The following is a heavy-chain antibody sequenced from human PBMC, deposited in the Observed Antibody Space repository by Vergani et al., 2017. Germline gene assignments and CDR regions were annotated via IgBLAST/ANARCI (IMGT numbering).Heavy chain of an antibody. V-gene: IGHV3-23*01. CDR3: ATVARMTTAVYYYYYMDV. Sequence: EVQLLESGGGLVQPGGSLRLSCAASGFTFSSYAMSWVRQAPGKGLEWVSAISGSGGSTYYADSVKGRFTISRDNSKNTLYLQMNSLRAEDTAVYYCATVARMTTAVYYYYYMDVWGKGTTVTVSS. J-gene: IGHJ6*03. CDR2: ISGSGGST. D-gene: IGHD4-11*01. CDR1: GFTFSSYA.